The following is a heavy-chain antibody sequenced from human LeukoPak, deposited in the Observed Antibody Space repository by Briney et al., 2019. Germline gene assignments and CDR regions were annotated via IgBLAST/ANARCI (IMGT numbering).Heavy chain of an antibody. CDR1: GGTFSSYA. J-gene: IGHJ4*02. D-gene: IGHD3-3*01. CDR2: INPNSGGT. Sequence: ASVKVSCKAPGGTFSSYAISWVRQAPGQGLEWMGWINPNSGGTNFAQKFQGRVTMTRDTSISTAYMELSRLRSDDTAVYYCATGSGWSGYPFDYWGQGTLVTVSS. V-gene: IGHV1-2*02. CDR3: ATGSGWSGYPFDY.